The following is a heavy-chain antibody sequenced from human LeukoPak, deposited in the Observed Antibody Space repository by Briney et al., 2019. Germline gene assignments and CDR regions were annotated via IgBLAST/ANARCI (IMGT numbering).Heavy chain of an antibody. Sequence: GGSLRLSCAASGFTFSSYWMSWVRQAPGKGLEWVANIKQDGSEKYYVDSVKGRFTTSRDNAKNSLYLQMNSLRAEDTAVYYCAREYSSSRLAFDIWGQGTMVTVSS. CDR1: GFTFSSYW. D-gene: IGHD6-6*01. CDR3: AREYSSSRLAFDI. CDR2: IKQDGSEK. V-gene: IGHV3-7*05. J-gene: IGHJ3*02.